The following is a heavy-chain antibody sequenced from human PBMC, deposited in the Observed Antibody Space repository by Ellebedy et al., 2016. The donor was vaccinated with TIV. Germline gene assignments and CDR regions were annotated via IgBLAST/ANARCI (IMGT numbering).Heavy chain of an antibody. J-gene: IGHJ5*02. CDR3: ARGIYCSGGRCYSGWFDP. D-gene: IGHD2-15*01. CDR2: INSDGSST. CDR1: GFTFSSYW. Sequence: GESLKISCAASGFTFSSYWMHWVRQAPGKGLVWVSRINSDGSSTSYADSVKGRFTISRDNAKNTLYLQSNSLRAEDTAVYYCARGIYCSGGRCYSGWFDPWGQGTLVTVSS. V-gene: IGHV3-74*01.